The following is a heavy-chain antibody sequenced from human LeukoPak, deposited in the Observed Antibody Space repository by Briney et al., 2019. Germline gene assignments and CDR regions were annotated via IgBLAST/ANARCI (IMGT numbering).Heavy chain of an antibody. CDR2: INHSGST. J-gene: IGHJ4*02. CDR3: ATEGNNFDKDY. V-gene: IGHV4-39*07. CDR1: GGSISSSSYY. Sequence: PSETLSLTCTVSGGSISSSSYYWGWIRQPPGKGLEWIGEINHSGSTNYNPSLKSRVTISIDTSKNQFSLKLNSVTAADTAVYYCATEGNNFDKDYWGQGTLVTVSS. D-gene: IGHD1-20*01.